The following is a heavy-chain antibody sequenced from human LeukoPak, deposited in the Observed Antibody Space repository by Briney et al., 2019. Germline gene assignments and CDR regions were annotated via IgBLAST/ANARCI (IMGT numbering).Heavy chain of an antibody. D-gene: IGHD2-8*01. CDR1: GGSISRYY. Sequence: PSETLSLTCTVSGGSISRYYWSWIRQPPGKGLEWIGYIYYSGSTNYNPSLKSRVTISVDTSKNQFSLKLSSVTAADTAVYYCARGFFGDVLMVYAIRTGYYYYYMDVWGKGTTVTVSS. CDR2: IYYSGST. CDR3: ARGFFGDVLMVYAIRTGYYYYYMDV. V-gene: IGHV4-59*12. J-gene: IGHJ6*03.